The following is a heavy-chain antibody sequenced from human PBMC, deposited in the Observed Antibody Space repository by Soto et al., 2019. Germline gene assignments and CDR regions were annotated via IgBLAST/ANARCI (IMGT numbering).Heavy chain of an antibody. CDR1: GFTFSSYG. D-gene: IGHD6-19*01. V-gene: IGHV3-30*18. CDR3: AKEEGSGWSKMGGYYYCGTDV. J-gene: IGHJ6*02. Sequence: GGSLRLSCAASGFTFSSYGMHWVRQAPGKGLEWVAVISYDGSNKYYADSVKGRFTISRDNSKNTLYLQMNSLRAEDTAVYYCAKEEGSGWSKMGGYYYCGTDVWGQGTTVTVSS. CDR2: ISYDGSNK.